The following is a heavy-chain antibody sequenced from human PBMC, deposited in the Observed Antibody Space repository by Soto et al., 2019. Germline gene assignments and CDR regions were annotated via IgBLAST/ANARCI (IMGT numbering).Heavy chain of an antibody. V-gene: IGHV3-30-3*01. CDR2: ISYDGSNK. CDR1: GFTFSSYA. CDR3: ARDRGPLHWYFDR. J-gene: IGHJ2*01. Sequence: QVQLVESGGGVVQPGRSLRLSCAASGFTFSSYAMHWVRQAPGKGLEWVAVISYDGSNKYYADSVKGRFTISRDNSKNTLYLQMNSLRAEDTAVYYCARDRGPLHWYFDRWGRGTLVTVSS.